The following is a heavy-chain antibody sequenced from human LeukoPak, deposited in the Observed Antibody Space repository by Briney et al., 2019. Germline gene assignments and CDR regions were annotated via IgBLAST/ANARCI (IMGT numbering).Heavy chain of an antibody. J-gene: IGHJ4*02. V-gene: IGHV3-30*02. D-gene: IGHD5-18*01. CDR1: GFTFSSYG. CDR3: AKPEYSYGSDFDY. Sequence: GFLRLSCAASGFTFSSYGMHWVRQAPGKGLEWVAFIRYDGSNKYYADSVKGRFTISRDNSKNTLYLQMNSLRAGDTAVYYCAKPEYSYGSDFDYWGQGTLVTVSS. CDR2: IRYDGSNK.